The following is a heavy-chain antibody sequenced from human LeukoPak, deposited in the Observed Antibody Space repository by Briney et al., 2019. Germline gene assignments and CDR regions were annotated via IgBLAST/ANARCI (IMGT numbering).Heavy chain of an antibody. CDR3: VRRPTG. Sequence: SGGSLRLSCAASGFTFSSYGMHWVRQAPVKGLEWVAVIWYDGSNKYYADSVKGRFTISRDNSKNTLYLQMNSPRAEDTAVYFCVRRPTGWGQGTLVIVSS. V-gene: IGHV3-33*01. CDR2: IWYDGSNK. J-gene: IGHJ4*02. CDR1: GFTFSSYG.